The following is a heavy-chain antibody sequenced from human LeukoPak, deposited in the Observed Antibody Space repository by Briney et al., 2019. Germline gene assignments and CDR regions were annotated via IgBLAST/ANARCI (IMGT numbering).Heavy chain of an antibody. CDR2: IRSKAYGGTT. V-gene: IGHV3-49*04. CDR3: TREDVEVGAFDI. CDR1: GFTFGDYA. Sequence: GGSLRLSCTASGFTFGDYAMSWVRQAPGKGLEWVGFIRSKAYGGTTEYAASVKGRFTISRDDSKSIAYQQMNSLKTEDTAVYYCTREDVEVGAFDIWGQGTMVTVSS. J-gene: IGHJ3*02. D-gene: IGHD1-1*01.